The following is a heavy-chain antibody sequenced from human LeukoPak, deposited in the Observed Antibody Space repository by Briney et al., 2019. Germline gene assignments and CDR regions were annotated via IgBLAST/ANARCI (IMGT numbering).Heavy chain of an antibody. CDR1: GGSISSSSYY. CDR3: ARDLHGSGSYSDY. V-gene: IGHV4-39*07. J-gene: IGHJ4*02. D-gene: IGHD3-10*01. CDR2: IYHSGST. Sequence: SETLSLTCTVSGGSISSSSYYWGWIRQPPGKGLEWIGEIYHSGSTNYNPSLKSRVTISVDKSKNQFSLKLSSVTAADTAVYYCARDLHGSGSYSDYWGQGTLVTVSS.